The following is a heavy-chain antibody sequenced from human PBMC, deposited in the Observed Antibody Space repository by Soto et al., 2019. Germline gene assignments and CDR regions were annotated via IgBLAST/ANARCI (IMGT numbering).Heavy chain of an antibody. CDR3: ARSPGVFDY. CDR1: GGTFSSLA. D-gene: IGHD3-10*01. CDR2: LVPVFGTA. J-gene: IGHJ4*02. V-gene: IGHV1-69*06. Sequence: QVQLVQSGAEVKKPGSSVKVSCKASGGTFSSLAISWVRQAPGQGLEWMGGLVPVFGTANYAQKFQDRVTSTADTSTSTSDMELSSLRSEDTAVYYCARSPGVFDYWGQGTLVTVAS.